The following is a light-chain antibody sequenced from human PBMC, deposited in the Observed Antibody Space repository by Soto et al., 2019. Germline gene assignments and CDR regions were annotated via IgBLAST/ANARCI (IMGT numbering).Light chain of an antibody. CDR1: QSVSNNY. CDR3: QQYNSYSWT. Sequence: IVWTQSPGTLSLSPGERATVSCRTSQSVSNNYLAWYQQKPGQAPRLLIYGASSRATGIPDRFSGSGSGTDFTLTISSLQPDDFATYYCQQYNSYSWTFGQGTKVDIK. J-gene: IGKJ1*01. CDR2: GAS. V-gene: IGKV3-20*01.